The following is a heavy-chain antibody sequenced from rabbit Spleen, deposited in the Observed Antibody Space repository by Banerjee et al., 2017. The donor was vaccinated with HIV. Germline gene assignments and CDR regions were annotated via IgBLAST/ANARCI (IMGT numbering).Heavy chain of an antibody. V-gene: IGHV1S40*01. D-gene: IGHD7-1*01. CDR1: GFSFNSGYD. J-gene: IGHJ6*01. Sequence: QSLEESGGGLVKPGASLTLTCKASGFSFNSGYDMCWVRQTPGKGLEWIACSYAGSSGSTYSAILAKGRFAISKTSSTTVTLQMTSLTAADTASYFCASDTGTSFSTYGMDLWGPGTLVTVS. CDR3: ASDTGTSFSTYGMDL. CDR2: SYAGSSGST.